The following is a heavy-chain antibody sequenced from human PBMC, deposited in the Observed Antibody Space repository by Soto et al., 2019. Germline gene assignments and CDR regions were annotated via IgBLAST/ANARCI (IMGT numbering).Heavy chain of an antibody. V-gene: IGHV5-51*01. CDR2: IYPGDSDT. Sequence: GESLKISCKGSGYRFTSYWIGWVRQMPGKGLEWMGIIYPGDSDTKYSPSFQGQVTISADTSINTAYLQWNSLNASDTAMYYCARRAIISSSDSFFYSGGQGTPVPFSS. J-gene: IGHJ4*02. CDR3: ARRAIISSSDSFFYS. D-gene: IGHD3-9*01. CDR1: GYRFTSYW.